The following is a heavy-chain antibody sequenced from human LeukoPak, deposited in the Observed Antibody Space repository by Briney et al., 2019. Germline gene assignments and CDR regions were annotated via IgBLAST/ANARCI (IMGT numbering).Heavy chain of an antibody. J-gene: IGHJ4*02. CDR3: ARGRRVGYYHDY. Sequence: PSETLSLTCTVSGGSISSGSYYWSWIRQPAGKGLEWIGRIYTSGSTNYNPSLKSRVTLSVDTSKNQFSLKLSSVTAADTAVYYCARGRRVGYYHDYWGQGTLVTVSS. D-gene: IGHD2-8*01. CDR1: GGSISSGSYY. V-gene: IGHV4-61*02. CDR2: IYTSGST.